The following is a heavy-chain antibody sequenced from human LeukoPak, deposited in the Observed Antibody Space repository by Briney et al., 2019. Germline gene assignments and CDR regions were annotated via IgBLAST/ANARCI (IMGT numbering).Heavy chain of an antibody. CDR2: IRYDGSNK. Sequence: GGSLRLSCAASGFTFSSYAMHWVRQAPGKGLEWVAVIRYDGSNKYYADSVKGRFTISRDNSKNTLYLQMNSLRAEDTAVYYCAKAGGYCSGGSCYSLDYWGQGTLVTVSS. CDR3: AKAGGYCSGGSCYSLDY. CDR1: GFTFSSYA. V-gene: IGHV3-30*02. D-gene: IGHD2-15*01. J-gene: IGHJ4*02.